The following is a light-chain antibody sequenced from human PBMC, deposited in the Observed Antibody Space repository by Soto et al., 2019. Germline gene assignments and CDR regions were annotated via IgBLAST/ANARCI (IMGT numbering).Light chain of an antibody. Sequence: QSVLTQPASVSGSPGQSITISSTVTSNDVGGYNYVSWYQQHPGKAPKLMIYEVSNRPSGVSNRFSGSKSGNTASLTISGLQAEDEADYYCSSYTSSSTPYVFGTGTKVTVL. CDR2: EVS. J-gene: IGLJ1*01. CDR1: SNDVGGYNY. CDR3: SSYTSSSTPYV. V-gene: IGLV2-14*01.